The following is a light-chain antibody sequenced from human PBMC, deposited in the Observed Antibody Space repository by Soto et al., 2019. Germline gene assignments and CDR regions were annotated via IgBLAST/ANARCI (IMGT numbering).Light chain of an antibody. CDR2: EAT. CDR1: SSDVGSYDL. Sequence: QPVLTQPASVSGSPGQSITISCTGTSSDVGSYDLVSWYQQQPGKAPKLMIYEATKRPSGVSNRFSGSRSGNTASLAISGLQAEDEADYYCFSYAGSSTYVFGSGTKLTVL. V-gene: IGLV2-23*01. J-gene: IGLJ1*01. CDR3: FSYAGSSTYV.